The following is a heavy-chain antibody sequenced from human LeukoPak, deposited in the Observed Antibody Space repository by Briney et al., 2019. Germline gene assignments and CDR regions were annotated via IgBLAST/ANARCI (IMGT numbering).Heavy chain of an antibody. J-gene: IGHJ5*02. CDR2: IYYSGST. D-gene: IGHD5-12*01. V-gene: IGHV4-59*01. CDR3: ARENSGYDFRFDP. CDR1: GGSISSYY. Sequence: SETLSLTCTVSGGSISSYYWSWIRQPPGKGLEWIGYIYYSGSTNYNPSLKSRVTISVDTSKTQFSLKLSSVTAADTAVYYRARENSGYDFRFDPWGQGTLVTVSS.